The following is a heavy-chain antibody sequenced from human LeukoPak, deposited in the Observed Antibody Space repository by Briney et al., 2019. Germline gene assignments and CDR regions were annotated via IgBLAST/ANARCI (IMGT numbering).Heavy chain of an antibody. CDR2: ISSSSSTI. J-gene: IGHJ4*02. Sequence: GGSLRLSCAASGFTFSSYSMTWVRQAPGKGLEWVSYISSSSSTIYYADSVKGRFTISRDNAKNSLYLQMNSLRVEDTALYYCARHEDWNFPYWGQGTLVTVSS. D-gene: IGHD1-7*01. V-gene: IGHV3-48*01. CDR1: GFTFSSYS. CDR3: ARHEDWNFPY.